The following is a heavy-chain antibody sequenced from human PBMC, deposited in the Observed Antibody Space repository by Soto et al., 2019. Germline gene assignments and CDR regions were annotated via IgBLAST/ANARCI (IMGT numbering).Heavy chain of an antibody. Sequence: ESLQISCTPSGFPITSYWIAWLRQMPGKGLEWMGLLYPGDSDTSYSPSFQGKVNISADKSINTAYLQWSGRNDSDTVMYCCAKHKLYCSSTSSSNFYYLGQGTLVNVSS. CDR2: LYPGDSDT. CDR1: GFPITSYW. CDR3: AKHKLYCSSTSSSNFYY. V-gene: IGHV5-51*01. J-gene: IGHJ4*02. D-gene: IGHD2-2*01.